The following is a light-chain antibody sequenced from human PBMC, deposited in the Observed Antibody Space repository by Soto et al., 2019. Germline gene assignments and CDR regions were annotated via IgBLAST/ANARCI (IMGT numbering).Light chain of an antibody. CDR3: QQYNSWPLT. Sequence: EIVLTQSPGTVSLSPGERATLSCRASQSVSTNYLAWYQQKPGQAPRLLIYRTSTRATGIPDRFSGSGSGTEFTLTISSLQSEDFAVYYCQQYNSWPLTFGGGTKVDIK. J-gene: IGKJ4*01. V-gene: IGKV3-20*01. CDR2: RTS. CDR1: QSVSTNY.